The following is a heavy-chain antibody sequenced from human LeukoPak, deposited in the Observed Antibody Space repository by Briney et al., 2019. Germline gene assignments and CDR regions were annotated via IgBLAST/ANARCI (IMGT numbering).Heavy chain of an antibody. J-gene: IGHJ1*01. CDR3: ARGWYVTTVTEEYFQH. D-gene: IGHD4-17*01. CDR1: GFTFSSYV. Sequence: GGSLRLSCAASGFTFSSYVMHWVRQAPGKGLEWVAVISYDGSNKYYADSVKGRFTISRDNSKNTLYLQMNSLRAEDTAVYYCARGWYVTTVTEEYFQHWGQGTLVTVSS. CDR2: ISYDGSNK. V-gene: IGHV3-30*19.